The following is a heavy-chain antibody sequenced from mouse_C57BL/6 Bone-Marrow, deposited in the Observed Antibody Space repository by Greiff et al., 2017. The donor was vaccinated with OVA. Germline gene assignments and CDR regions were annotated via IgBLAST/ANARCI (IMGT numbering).Heavy chain of an antibody. D-gene: IGHD4-1*01. V-gene: IGHV14-4*01. Sequence: VQLKESGAELVRPGASVKLSCTASGFNIKDDYMHWVKQRPEQGLEWIGWIDPENGDTNSASKFQGQATITADTSSNTAYLQLSSLTSEDTAVYYCTGLYLTGDAMDYWGQGTSVTFSS. J-gene: IGHJ4*01. CDR1: GFNIKDDY. CDR3: TGLYLTGDAMDY. CDR2: IDPENGDT.